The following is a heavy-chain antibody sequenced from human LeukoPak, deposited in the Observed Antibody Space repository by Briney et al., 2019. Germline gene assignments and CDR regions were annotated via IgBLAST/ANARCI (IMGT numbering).Heavy chain of an antibody. Sequence: SETLSLTCTVSGGSVSRYYWNWIRQPPGKGLEWIGYIYYSGSTYYNPSLKSRVTIPVDTSKNQFSLKLSSVTAADTAVYYCARSGIVGATADYWGQGTLVTVSS. J-gene: IGHJ4*02. CDR1: GGSVSRYY. CDR3: ARSGIVGATADY. CDR2: IYYSGST. V-gene: IGHV4-59*08. D-gene: IGHD1-26*01.